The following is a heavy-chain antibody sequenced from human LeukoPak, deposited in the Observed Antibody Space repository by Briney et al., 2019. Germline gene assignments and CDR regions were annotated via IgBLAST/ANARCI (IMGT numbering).Heavy chain of an antibody. Sequence: SGGSLRLSCAASGFTFSSSWMHWVRQAAGKGLVWVSRNNNDWSSTSYADSVKGRFTISRDNAKNTLYLQMNSLRAEDTAVYSCARGEWELPLYWGQGTLVTVSS. CDR3: ARGEWELPLY. V-gene: IGHV3-74*01. CDR1: GFTFSSSW. CDR2: NNNDWSST. D-gene: IGHD1-26*01. J-gene: IGHJ4*02.